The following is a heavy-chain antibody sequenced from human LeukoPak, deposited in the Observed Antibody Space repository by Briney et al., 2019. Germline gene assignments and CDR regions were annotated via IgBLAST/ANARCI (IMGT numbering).Heavy chain of an antibody. CDR3: ARDNGDSSGLNWFDP. Sequence: SVKVSCKASGGTFSSYAISWVRQAPGQGLEWMGGIIPIFGTANYAQKFQGRVTITADKSTSTAYMELSSLRAEDTAVYYCARDNGDSSGLNWFDPWGQGTLVTVSS. V-gene: IGHV1-69*06. D-gene: IGHD6-19*01. J-gene: IGHJ5*02. CDR2: IIPIFGTA. CDR1: GGTFSSYA.